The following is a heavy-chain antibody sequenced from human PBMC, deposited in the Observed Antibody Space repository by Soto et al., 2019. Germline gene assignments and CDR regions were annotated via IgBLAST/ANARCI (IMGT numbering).Heavy chain of an antibody. CDR2: ISYDGSNK. CDR1: GFTFSNYA. V-gene: IGHV3-30-3*01. J-gene: IGHJ4*02. Sequence: HPGGSLRLSCAASGFTFSNYAMHWVRQAPGKGLEWVAVISYDGSNKYYADSVKGRFTISRDNSKNTLYLQMNSLRAEDTAVYYCARPNNCGGDCYSGYFDYWGQGTLVTVSS. CDR3: ARPNNCGGDCYSGYFDY. D-gene: IGHD2-21*02.